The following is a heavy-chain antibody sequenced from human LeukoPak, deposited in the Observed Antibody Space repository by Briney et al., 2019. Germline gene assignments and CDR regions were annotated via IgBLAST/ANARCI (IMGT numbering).Heavy chain of an antibody. V-gene: IGHV3-48*03. CDR3: ARGGSRGMDV. D-gene: IGHD1-26*01. J-gene: IGHJ6*02. Sequence: GGSLRLSCAASGFTFSSYEMNWVRQAPGKGLEWVSYISSSGSTIYYADSVKGRFTISRDNTKNSLYLQMNSLRAEDTAVYYCARGGSRGMDVWGQGTTVTVSS. CDR2: ISSSGSTI. CDR1: GFTFSSYE.